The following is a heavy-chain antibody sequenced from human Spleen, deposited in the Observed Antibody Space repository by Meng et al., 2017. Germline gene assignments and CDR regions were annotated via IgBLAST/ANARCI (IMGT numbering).Heavy chain of an antibody. V-gene: IGHV3-21*01. CDR1: GMTFNSYS. D-gene: IGHD1-14*01. CDR2: ITNSTNYI. CDR3: ANRGV. J-gene: IGHJ4*02. Sequence: QLLESGGDLVEPGMSLRLSCVASGMTFNSYSMNWVRQAPGKGLEWVSSITNSTNYIYYADSVKGRFTISRDNAKNSLCLQMNSLRAEDTALYYCANRGVWGQGTLVTVSS.